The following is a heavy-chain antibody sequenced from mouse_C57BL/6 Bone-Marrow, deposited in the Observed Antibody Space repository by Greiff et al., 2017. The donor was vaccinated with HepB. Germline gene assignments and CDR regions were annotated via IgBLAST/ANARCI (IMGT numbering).Heavy chain of an antibody. CDR2: IRSKSNNYAT. Sequence: EADGGLVQPKGSLKLSCAASGFSFNTYAMNWVRQAPGKGLAWVARIRSKSNNYATYYADSVKDRFTISRDDSESMLYLQMNNLKTEDTAMYYCVRQGYGSSSHWYFDVWGTGTTVTVSS. CDR1: GFSFNTYA. CDR3: VRQGYGSSSHWYFDV. J-gene: IGHJ1*03. D-gene: IGHD1-1*01. V-gene: IGHV10-1*01.